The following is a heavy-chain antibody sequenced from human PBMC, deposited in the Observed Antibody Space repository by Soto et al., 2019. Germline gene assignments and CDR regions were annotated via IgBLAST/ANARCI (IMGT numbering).Heavy chain of an antibody. V-gene: IGHV3-23*01. CDR1: GFVFSDYA. CDR2: ISTGGSDT. Sequence: EVQLLASGGGWVQPGVSLRLSCVASGFVFSDYAMSWVRQAPGKALAWVSAISTGGSDTYYADSVKGWFTVSRVTSESTLYLQMNTRRAEHTAIYYWACGLSWCRSTTGDTMGVASWGQGTLVSVSS. CDR3: ACGLSWCRSTTGDTMGVAS. D-gene: IGHD2-2*01. J-gene: IGHJ4*02.